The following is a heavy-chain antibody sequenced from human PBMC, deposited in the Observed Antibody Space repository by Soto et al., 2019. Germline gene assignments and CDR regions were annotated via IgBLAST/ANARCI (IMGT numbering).Heavy chain of an antibody. D-gene: IGHD2-21*02. J-gene: IGHJ6*02. V-gene: IGHV3-23*01. CDR2: ISGGGGTI. CDR3: AKDRGNGDTPNIYSYYGIEV. Sequence: HPGGSLRLSCAVSGFSFSSYGMSWVRQAPGKGLEWISFISGGGGTIYYADSVKGRFISSRDNSKSTLYLQMTSLSVDDTAVYYCAKDRGNGDTPNIYSYYGIEVWGQGTTVTVSS. CDR1: GFSFSSYG.